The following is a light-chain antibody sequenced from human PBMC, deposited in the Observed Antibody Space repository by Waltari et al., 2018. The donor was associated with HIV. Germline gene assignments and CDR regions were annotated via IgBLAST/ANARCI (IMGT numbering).Light chain of an antibody. J-gene: IGKJ4*01. CDR1: QAITSS. CDR2: DAS. Sequence: AIQLTQAPSSLSASVGDRVTFTCRTSQAITSSLAWYQQKPWKPPKLLLFDASSLESGVPSRFSGSGSGTDFTLTISSLQPEDFATYYCQQFNLYPLTFGGGTKVEI. CDR3: QQFNLYPLT. V-gene: IGKV1-13*02.